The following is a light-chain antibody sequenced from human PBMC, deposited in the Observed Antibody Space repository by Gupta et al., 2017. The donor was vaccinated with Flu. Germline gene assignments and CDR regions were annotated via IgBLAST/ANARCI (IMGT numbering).Light chain of an antibody. Sequence: QSVLTQPPSASGTPGQRVTIPCSGSSSNIGTNTLSWYQPLPVTAPKLPNYTNNQRPSGVPDRFSGSKSATSASLAISGLQPEDEADYYCATWNDSLNSPVFGGGTKLTVL. CDR3: ATWNDSLNSPV. CDR1: SSNIGTNT. V-gene: IGLV1-44*01. J-gene: IGLJ2*01. CDR2: TNN.